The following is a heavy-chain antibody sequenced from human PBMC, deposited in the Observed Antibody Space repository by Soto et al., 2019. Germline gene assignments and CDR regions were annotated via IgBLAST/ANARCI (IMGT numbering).Heavy chain of an antibody. Sequence: QVQLVESGGGVVQPGGSLRLSCVASGFIFSNFVMHWVRQAPGKGLEWVAVISSDEKIKQYADSVRGRFAISRDNSKNTLYLQMTSLRAEYTAIYYCARGLRSVLDYWGQGTLVTVSS. CDR3: ARGLRSVLDY. J-gene: IGHJ4*02. V-gene: IGHV3-33*01. D-gene: IGHD6-6*01. CDR1: GFIFSNFV. CDR2: ISSDEKIK.